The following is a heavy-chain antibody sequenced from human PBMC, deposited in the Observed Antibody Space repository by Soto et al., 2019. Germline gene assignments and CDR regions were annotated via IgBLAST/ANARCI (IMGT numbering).Heavy chain of an antibody. CDR1: GFTFSSYG. CDR3: AKDYIGSLDY. Sequence: ESGGGVVQPGRSLRLSCAASGFTFSSYGMHWVRQAPGKGLEWVAVISYDGSNKYYADSVKGRFTISRDNSKNTLYLQMNSLRAEDTAVYYCAKDYIGSLDYWGQGTLVTVSS. V-gene: IGHV3-30*18. D-gene: IGHD2-15*01. J-gene: IGHJ4*02. CDR2: ISYDGSNK.